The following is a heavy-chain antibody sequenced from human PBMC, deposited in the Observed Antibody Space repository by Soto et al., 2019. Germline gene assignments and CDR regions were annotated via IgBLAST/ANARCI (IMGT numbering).Heavy chain of an antibody. CDR2: ISSSSSYI. J-gene: IGHJ4*02. CDR1: GFTFSSYS. V-gene: IGHV3-21*01. Sequence: EVQLVESGGGLVKPGGSLRLSCAASGFTFSSYSMNWVRQAPGKGLEWVSSISSSSSYIYYADSVKGRFTISRDNAKNSLYLQKNSLRAEDTAVYYCASYSSSWYVVSWGQGTLVTVSS. CDR3: ASYSSSWYVVS. D-gene: IGHD6-13*01.